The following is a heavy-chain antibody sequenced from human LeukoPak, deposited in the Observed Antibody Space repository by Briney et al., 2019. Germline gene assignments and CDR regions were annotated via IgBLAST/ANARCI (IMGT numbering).Heavy chain of an antibody. CDR3: AKPPLGPKYYFDY. D-gene: IGHD3/OR15-3a*01. J-gene: IGHJ4*02. V-gene: IGHV3-23*01. CDR2: ISGSGGST. CDR1: GFTFSSYA. Sequence: GGSLRLSCAASGFTFSSYAMSWVRQAPGKGLEWVSAISGSGGSTYYADSVKGRFTISRENSKNTLYLQMNSLRAEDTAVYYCAKPPLGPKYYFDYWGQGTLVTVSS.